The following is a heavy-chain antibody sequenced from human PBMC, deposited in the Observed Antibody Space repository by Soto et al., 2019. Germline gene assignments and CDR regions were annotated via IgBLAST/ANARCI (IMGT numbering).Heavy chain of an antibody. D-gene: IGHD1-1*01. CDR1: GYAFTGLY. CDR2: INPNSGDT. Sequence: AASVKVSCKASGYAFTGLYMHWVRQAPGQGLEWMGWINPNSGDTNYVQKFQGRVTMTRDTSISTAYMELSRLRSDDTAVYYCAVQEHAFDIWGQGTMVTVSS. CDR3: AVQEHAFDI. V-gene: IGHV1-2*02. J-gene: IGHJ3*02.